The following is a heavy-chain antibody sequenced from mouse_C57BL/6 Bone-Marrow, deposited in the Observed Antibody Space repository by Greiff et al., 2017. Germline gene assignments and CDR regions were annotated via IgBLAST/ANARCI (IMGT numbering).Heavy chain of an antibody. D-gene: IGHD2-10*02. CDR3: VVWFRLCAY. CDR1: GYTFTSYW. CDR2: IDPSDSYT. Sequence: QVQLQQPGAELVMPGASVKLSCKASGYTFTSYWMHWVKQRPGQGLEWIGEIDPSDSYTNYNQKFKGKSTLTVDKSSSTAYMQLSSLTSEDAAVYYCVVWFRLCAYWGQGTLVTVSA. J-gene: IGHJ3*01. V-gene: IGHV1-69*01.